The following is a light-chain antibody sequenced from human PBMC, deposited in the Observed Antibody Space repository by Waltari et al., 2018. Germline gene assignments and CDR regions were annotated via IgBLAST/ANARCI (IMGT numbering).Light chain of an antibody. CDR1: SSNIGSNT. CDR3: AAWEGSLNAAV. J-gene: IGLJ7*01. V-gene: IGLV1-44*01. Sequence: QSVLTQPPSASGTPGQRVTISCSGSSSNIGSNTVNWYQQRPGTSPKLLIYSNNQRPSGVPDRFSGSKSGTSASLAISGLQSEDEADYYCAAWEGSLNAAVFGGGTQLTVL. CDR2: SNN.